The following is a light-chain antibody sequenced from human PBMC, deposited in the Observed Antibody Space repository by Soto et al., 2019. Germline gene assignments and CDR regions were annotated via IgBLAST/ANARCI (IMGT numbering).Light chain of an antibody. CDR1: QSVSSN. V-gene: IGKV3-15*01. Sequence: EIVMTQSASTLSVSPGERATLSWRASQSVSSNLTWYQQKPGQAPRLLIYGASTRATGIPARFSGSGSGTEFNLTISSLQSEDFAVYYCQQYNNWPRTFGQGTKVDIK. CDR2: GAS. J-gene: IGKJ1*01. CDR3: QQYNNWPRT.